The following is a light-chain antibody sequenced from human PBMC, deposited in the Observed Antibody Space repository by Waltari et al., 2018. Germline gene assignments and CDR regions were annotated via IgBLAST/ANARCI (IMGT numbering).Light chain of an antibody. J-gene: IGKJ1*01. V-gene: IGKV3-11*01. Sequence: EIVLTQSPATLSLSPGERATLSCRASQGVSSYLAWYQQQPGQAPRLLIYSASNRATGIPARFSGSGSGTDFTLTISGLEPEDFAVYYCQQRSNWPRTFGQGTKVEIK. CDR1: QGVSSY. CDR2: SAS. CDR3: QQRSNWPRT.